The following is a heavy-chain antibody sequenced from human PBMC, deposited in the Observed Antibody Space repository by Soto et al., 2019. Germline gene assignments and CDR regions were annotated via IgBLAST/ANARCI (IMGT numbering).Heavy chain of an antibody. CDR2: IYYSGST. CDR3: ARVVVYYDSRYFDY. Sequence: SETLSLTCTVSGGSISSGDYYWSWIRQPPGKGLEWIGYIYYSGSTYYNPSLKSRVTISVDTSKNQFSLKLSSVTAADTAVYYCARVVVYYDSRYFDYWGQGTLVTVSS. D-gene: IGHD3-22*01. CDR1: GGSISSGDYY. V-gene: IGHV4-30-4*01. J-gene: IGHJ4*02.